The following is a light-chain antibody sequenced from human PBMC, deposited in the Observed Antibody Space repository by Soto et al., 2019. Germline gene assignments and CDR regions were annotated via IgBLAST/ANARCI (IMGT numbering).Light chain of an antibody. CDR3: QQYNHWPPLT. CDR1: ETVNNK. CDR2: GAS. V-gene: IGKV3-15*01. Sequence: TQSPGTLSVSPGERVTLSCRASETVNNKLAWYQKKPGQAPRPLIYGASTRAYGIPARFSGSGSGTEFTLIISSLQSEDCAVYYCQQYNHWPPLTFGGGTRVE. J-gene: IGKJ4*01.